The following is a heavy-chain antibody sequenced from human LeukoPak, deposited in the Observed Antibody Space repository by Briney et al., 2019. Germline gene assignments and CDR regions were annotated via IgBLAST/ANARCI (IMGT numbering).Heavy chain of an antibody. CDR3: ARDRTTMVRGPSPFDY. J-gene: IGHJ4*02. CDR1: GGSISSYY. V-gene: IGHV4-59*01. D-gene: IGHD3-10*01. Sequence: PSETLSLTCTVSGGSISSYYWSWIRQPPGKGLEWIGYIYYSGSTNYNPSLKSRVTISVDTSKNQFSLKLSSVTAADTAVYYCARDRTTMVRGPSPFDYWGQGTLVTVSS. CDR2: IYYSGST.